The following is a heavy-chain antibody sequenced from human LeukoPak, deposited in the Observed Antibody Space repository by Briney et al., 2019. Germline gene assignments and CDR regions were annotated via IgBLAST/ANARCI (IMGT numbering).Heavy chain of an antibody. CDR2: ISSSNTM. J-gene: IGHJ6*03. CDR1: GFTFSDYY. CDR3: ARQRGHCSSTSCAYFSYYMDV. V-gene: IGHV3-69-1*01. D-gene: IGHD2-2*01. Sequence: GGSRRLSCAASGFTFSDYYMNWIRQAPGKGLEGVSYISSSNTMYYADSVKGRFTISRDNAKNSLYLQMNSLRAEDTAVYYCARQRGHCSSTSCAYFSYYMDVWGKGTTVTVSS.